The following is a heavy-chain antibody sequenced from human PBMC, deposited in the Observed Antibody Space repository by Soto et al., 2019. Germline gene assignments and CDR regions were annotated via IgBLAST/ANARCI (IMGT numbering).Heavy chain of an antibody. D-gene: IGHD6-13*01. CDR2: IWNDGSNS. CDR3: ARRQIPPPTRGAANARGGMDV. Sequence: QVQLVESGGGVVQPGRSLRLSCAASGFTFNNYGMHWVRQAPGKGLEWLAVIWNDGSNSSYANSVKGRFTISRDNSKKTLNLQMSSLRAEDTAVYYCARRQIPPPTRGAANARGGMDVWCQGTTVTVSS. J-gene: IGHJ6*02. V-gene: IGHV3-33*01. CDR1: GFTFNNYG.